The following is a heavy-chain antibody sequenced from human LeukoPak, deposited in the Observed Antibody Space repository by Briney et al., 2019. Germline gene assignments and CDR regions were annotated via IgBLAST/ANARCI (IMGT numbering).Heavy chain of an antibody. Sequence: SETLSLTCTVSGGSISSYYWSWIRQPAGKGLEWIGRIYTSGSTNYNPSLKSRVTMSVDTSKNQFSLKLSSVTAADTAVYYCARGRVPAAIPAGDAFDIWGQGTMVTVSS. J-gene: IGHJ3*02. CDR3: ARGRVPAAIPAGDAFDI. CDR2: IYTSGST. D-gene: IGHD2-2*02. V-gene: IGHV4-4*07. CDR1: GGSISSYY.